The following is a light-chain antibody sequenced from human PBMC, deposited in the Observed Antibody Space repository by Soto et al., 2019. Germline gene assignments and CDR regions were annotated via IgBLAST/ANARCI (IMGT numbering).Light chain of an antibody. CDR3: QSYDRSLSGWI. CDR2: ANR. V-gene: IGLV1-40*01. J-gene: IGLJ1*01. CDR1: GSNIGASYD. Sequence: QSVLTQPPSVSGAPGQRVTISCTGNGSNIGASYDVHWYQQLPGSAPRLLIYANRHRPAGVSDRFSGSKSDTSASLVISGLQADDEADYYCQSYDRSLSGWIFGTGTKLTVL.